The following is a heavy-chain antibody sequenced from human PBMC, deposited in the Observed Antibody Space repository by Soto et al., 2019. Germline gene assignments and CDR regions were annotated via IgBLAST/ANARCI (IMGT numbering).Heavy chain of an antibody. V-gene: IGHV1-2*04. D-gene: IGHD1-26*01. J-gene: IGHJ5*02. CDR2: INTNSGDT. CDR3: ARWVGASNWFDP. Sequence: QVQLVQSGAEVKEPGASVKVSCKASGYTFTGYHIHWVRQAPGQGLEWMGWINTNSGDTNYEQNFQGWVTMTRDTSINTAYVELSRLRSDDTAVYYCARWVGASNWFDPWGQGTLVTVSA. CDR1: GYTFTGYH.